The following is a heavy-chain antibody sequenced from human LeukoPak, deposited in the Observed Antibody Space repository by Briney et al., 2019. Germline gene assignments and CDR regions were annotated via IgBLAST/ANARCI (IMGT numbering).Heavy chain of an antibody. D-gene: IGHD6-6*01. J-gene: IGHJ3*01. CDR3: ARVGGPVPAALEDAFDL. CDR2: VYTSGSL. CDR1: GASINTYY. V-gene: IGHV4-4*07. Sequence: TSETLSLTCNVSGASINTYYWSWIRQSAGGGLEFIGRVYTSGSLDYNPSLKSRVAMSADTSKNQFSLKLRSVTAADTALYFCARVGGPVPAALEDAFDLWGQGILVTVSS.